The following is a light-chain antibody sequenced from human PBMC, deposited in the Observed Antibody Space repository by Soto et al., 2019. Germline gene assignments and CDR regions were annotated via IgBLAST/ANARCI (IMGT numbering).Light chain of an antibody. CDR2: GAS. CDR1: RSISRN. V-gene: IGKV3-15*01. CDR3: QPHNNWPVVT. J-gene: IGKJ4*01. Sequence: EMVLTQSPATLSGSPGERVTLSCRASRSISRNLAWYHQKPGQAPRLLIYGASTRATGIPDRFSGRGSGTEFTLTINGLQSEDFATYYCQPHNNWPVVTFGGGTRVEIK.